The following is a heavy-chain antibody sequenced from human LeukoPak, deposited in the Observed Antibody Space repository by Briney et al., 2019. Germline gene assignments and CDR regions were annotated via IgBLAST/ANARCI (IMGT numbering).Heavy chain of an antibody. V-gene: IGHV1-69*11. CDR1: GYSFTGYY. Sequence: SVKLSCKASGYSFTGYYMHWVRHAPGQGLELMGRIIPILRQSNSAQKFQGTVSITADAFTNTAYMELSSLRAEDSAVYYCATGGAYADAFDIWVRGTLVTVSS. CDR2: IIPILRQS. D-gene: IGHD5-12*01. CDR3: ATGGAYADAFDI. J-gene: IGHJ3*02.